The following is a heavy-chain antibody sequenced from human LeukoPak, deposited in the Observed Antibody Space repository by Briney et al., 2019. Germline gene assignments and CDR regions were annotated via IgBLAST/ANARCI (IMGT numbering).Heavy chain of an antibody. CDR1: GFTFSSYA. CDR2: ISGSGGST. Sequence: PGGSLRLSCAASGFTFSSYAMSWVRQAPGKGLEWVSAISGSGGSTYYADSVKGRFTISRDNSKNTLYLQMNGLRAEDTAVYYCAKLCTGIAVAGTSYWGQGTLVTVSS. D-gene: IGHD6-19*01. V-gene: IGHV3-23*01. CDR3: AKLCTGIAVAGTSY. J-gene: IGHJ4*02.